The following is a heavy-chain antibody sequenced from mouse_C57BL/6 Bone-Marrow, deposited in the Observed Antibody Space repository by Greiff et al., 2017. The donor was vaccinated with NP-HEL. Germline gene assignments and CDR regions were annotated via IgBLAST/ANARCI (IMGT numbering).Heavy chain of an antibody. D-gene: IGHD1-1*01. CDR2: INYDGSST. V-gene: IGHV5-16*01. J-gene: IGHJ1*03. Sequence: EVMLVESEGGLVQPGSSMKLSCTASGFTFSDYYMAWVRQVPEKGLEWVANINYDGSSTYYLDSLKSRFIISRDNAKNILYLQMSSLKSEDTATYYCARDRSTTVVGGNWYCDVWGTGTTVTVSS. CDR3: ARDRSTTVVGGNWYCDV. CDR1: GFTFSDYY.